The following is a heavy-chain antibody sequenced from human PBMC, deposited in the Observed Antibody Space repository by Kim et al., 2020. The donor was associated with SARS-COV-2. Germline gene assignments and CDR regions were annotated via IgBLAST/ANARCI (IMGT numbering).Heavy chain of an antibody. Sequence: SETLSLTCTVSGASITSGNYYYTWIRQPAGKGLEWIGLIYTRDTNYNPSLKSRVTMSVDTSKNQVSLKLSSVTAADTAVYYCARVLFFSGTYVWGQGTTVTVSS. CDR2: IYTRDT. CDR1: GASITSGNYY. V-gene: IGHV4-61*02. J-gene: IGHJ6*02. D-gene: IGHD3-10*01. CDR3: ARVLFFSGTYV.